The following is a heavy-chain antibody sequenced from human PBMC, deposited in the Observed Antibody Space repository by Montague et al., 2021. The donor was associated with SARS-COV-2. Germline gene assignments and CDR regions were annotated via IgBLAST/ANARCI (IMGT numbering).Heavy chain of an antibody. J-gene: IGHJ4*02. D-gene: IGHD1-26*01. V-gene: IGHV6-1*01. CDR3: ARTSASSDY. CDR2: TRYMSKWNN. CDR1: GDSVGVVDLR. Sequence: CAISGDSVGVVDLRRSSDEHTPALHFRQLLVTRYMSKWNNDYAVSVKSRITINPDTSKNQISLQLNSVTPEDTAVYYCARTSASSDYWGQGTLVTVSS.